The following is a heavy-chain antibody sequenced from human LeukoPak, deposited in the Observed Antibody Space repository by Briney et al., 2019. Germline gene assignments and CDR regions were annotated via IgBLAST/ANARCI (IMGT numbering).Heavy chain of an antibody. V-gene: IGHV4-59*08. CDR2: IYYSGST. CDR3: ARGPYSYDSSGAFDI. Sequence: PSETLSLTCTVSGGSISNYYWSWIRQPPGKGLEWIGYIYYSGSTNYNPSLKSRVTISLDTSKNQFSLKLSSVTAADTAVYFCARGPYSYDSSGAFDIWGQGTMVTVSS. J-gene: IGHJ3*02. CDR1: GGSISNYY. D-gene: IGHD3-22*01.